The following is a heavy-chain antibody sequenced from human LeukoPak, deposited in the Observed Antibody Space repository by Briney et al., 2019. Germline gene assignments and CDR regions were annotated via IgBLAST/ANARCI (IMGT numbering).Heavy chain of an antibody. D-gene: IGHD7-27*01. CDR1: GFTFSSYP. J-gene: IGHJ4*02. Sequence: GGSLRLSCAASGFTFSSYPLHWVRQAPGKGLEWVACISDDGRSEWYTDSVKGRFTISRDNSKNALYLQMNSLRSEDTAVYYCAGANSGAYWGYFDYWGQGTLVTVSS. V-gene: IGHV3-30*10. CDR3: AGANSGAYWGYFDY. CDR2: ISDDGRSE.